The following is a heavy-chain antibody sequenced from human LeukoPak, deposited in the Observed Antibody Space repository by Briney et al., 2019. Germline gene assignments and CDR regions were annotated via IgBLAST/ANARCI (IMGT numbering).Heavy chain of an antibody. CDR1: GFIFSSYS. D-gene: IGHD2-15*01. CDR3: AKEGDVVVVVAATHRHNWFDP. CDR2: IITSSIYI. J-gene: IGHJ5*02. V-gene: IGHV3-21*01. Sequence: GGSLRLSCAVSGFIFSSYSMNWVRQAPGKGLEWVSSIITSSIYIYYADSVKGRFTISRDNAKNSLYLQMNSLRAEDTAVYYCAKEGDVVVVVAATHRHNWFDPWGQGTLVTVSS.